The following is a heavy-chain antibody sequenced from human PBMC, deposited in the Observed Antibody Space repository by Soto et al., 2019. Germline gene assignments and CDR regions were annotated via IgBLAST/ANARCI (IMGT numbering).Heavy chain of an antibody. CDR2: IVAIFGNT. D-gene: IGHD5-18*01. CDR1: GGTFSSYA. V-gene: IGHV1-69*05. Sequence: SVKVSCKASGGTFSSYAISWVRQAPGQRLEWMGWIVAIFGNTKYAQKFQDRVTITRDTSASTAYMELSSLRSEDTAVYYCARAGYSFYDAFDIWGQGTMVTVSS. J-gene: IGHJ3*02. CDR3: ARAGYSFYDAFDI.